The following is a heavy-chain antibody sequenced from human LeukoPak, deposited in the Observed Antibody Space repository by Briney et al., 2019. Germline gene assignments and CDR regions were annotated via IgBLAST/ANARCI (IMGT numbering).Heavy chain of an antibody. Sequence: RGSLRLSCAASGFTFSSYWMSWVRQAPGKGLEWVANIKQDGSEKYYVDSVKGRFTISRDNSKNTLYLQMNSLRAEDTAVYYCAKDSQPFFWGSGYFDYWGQGTLVTVSS. D-gene: IGHD3-16*01. V-gene: IGHV3-7*03. J-gene: IGHJ4*02. CDR1: GFTFSSYW. CDR2: IKQDGSEK. CDR3: AKDSQPFFWGSGYFDY.